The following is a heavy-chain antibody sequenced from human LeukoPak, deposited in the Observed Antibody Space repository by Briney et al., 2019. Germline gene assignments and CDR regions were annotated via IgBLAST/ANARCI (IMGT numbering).Heavy chain of an antibody. Sequence: GASVKVSRKASGGTFSSYAISWVRQAPGQGLEWMGRIIPILGIANYAQKFQGRVTITADKSTSTAYMELSSLRSEDTAVYYCARGFTFGSWVEGYFDYWGQGTLVTVSS. D-gene: IGHD3-16*01. CDR2: IIPILGIA. CDR1: GGTFSSYA. CDR3: ARGFTFGSWVEGYFDY. V-gene: IGHV1-69*04. J-gene: IGHJ4*02.